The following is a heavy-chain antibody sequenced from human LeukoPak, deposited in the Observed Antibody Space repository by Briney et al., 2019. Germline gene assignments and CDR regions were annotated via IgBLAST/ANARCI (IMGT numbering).Heavy chain of an antibody. CDR2: ISAYNGNT. CDR1: GYTFTSYV. J-gene: IGHJ3*02. Sequence: ASVKVSCKASGYTFTSYVISWVRQAPGQGLEWMGWISAYNGNTNYAQKLQGRVTMTTDTSTSTAYMELRSLRSDDTAVYYCAREVEIVVVPAAYDAFDIWGQGTMVTVSS. CDR3: AREVEIVVVPAAYDAFDI. V-gene: IGHV1-18*04. D-gene: IGHD2-2*01.